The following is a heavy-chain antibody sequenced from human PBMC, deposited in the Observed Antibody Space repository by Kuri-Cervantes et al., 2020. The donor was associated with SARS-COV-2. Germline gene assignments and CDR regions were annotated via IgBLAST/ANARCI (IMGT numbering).Heavy chain of an antibody. V-gene: IGHV4-61*02. J-gene: IGHJ4*02. CDR2: IYTSGST. D-gene: IGHD3-22*01. Sequence: SETLSLTCTVSGGSISSGSYYWSWIRQPAGEGLEWIGRIYTSGSTNYNPSLKSRVTISVDTSKNQFSLKLSSVTAADTAVYYCARNLAYDSSGYAFDYWGQGTLVTVSS. CDR1: GGSISSGSYY. CDR3: ARNLAYDSSGYAFDY.